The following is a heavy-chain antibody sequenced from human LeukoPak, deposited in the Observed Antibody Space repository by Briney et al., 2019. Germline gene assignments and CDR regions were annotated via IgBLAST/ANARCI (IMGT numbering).Heavy chain of an antibody. CDR1: GVSISNDY. J-gene: IGHJ4*02. CDR2: VYTSGST. CDR3: ARGGTYGSGRNQHTTLDY. V-gene: IGHV4-4*07. Sequence: SETLSLTCTVSGVSISNDYWRWIRQAAGKELEWIGRVYTSGSTNYKPSLKSRVTISLDKSKKQFSMNLSSVTAADSAVYYCARGGTYGSGRNQHTTLDYWGPGTLVTVSS. D-gene: IGHD3-10*01.